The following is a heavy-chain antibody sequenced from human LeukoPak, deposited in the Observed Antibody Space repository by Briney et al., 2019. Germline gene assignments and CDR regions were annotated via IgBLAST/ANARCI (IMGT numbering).Heavy chain of an antibody. Sequence: GGSLRLSCAASGFTFSSYAMHWVRQAPGKGLEWVAVISYDGSNKYYADSVKGRFTISRDNSKNTLYLQMNSLRAEDTAVYYCARGSSSDYFDYWGQGTLVTVSS. CDR2: ISYDGSNK. V-gene: IGHV3-30-3*01. J-gene: IGHJ4*02. D-gene: IGHD6-13*01. CDR1: GFTFSSYA. CDR3: ARGSSSDYFDY.